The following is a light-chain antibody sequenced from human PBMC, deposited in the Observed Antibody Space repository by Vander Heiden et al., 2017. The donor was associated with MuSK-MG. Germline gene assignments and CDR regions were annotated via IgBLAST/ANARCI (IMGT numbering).Light chain of an antibody. CDR1: KSGSSF. Sequence: IQMPHSPSSLSASVGDRVTITCRASKSGSSFLNWYQQKPGKDPNLLIYAASTLQSGVPSRCSGSGSGTDVHLTINSLQPEDVAIYYCQQSYTGTWTFGQGTKVGI. CDR3: QQSYTGTWT. V-gene: IGKV1-39*01. J-gene: IGKJ1*01. CDR2: AAS.